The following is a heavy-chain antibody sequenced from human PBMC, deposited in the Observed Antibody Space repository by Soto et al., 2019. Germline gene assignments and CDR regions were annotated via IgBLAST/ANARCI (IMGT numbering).Heavy chain of an antibody. CDR2: TYYRSKWYN. Sequence: SQTLSLTCAISGDSVSSNSAAWNWIRQSPSRGLEWPGRTYYRSKWYNDYAVSVKSRITINPDTSKNQFSLQLNSVTPEDTAVYYCARGPVVLVENYFDYWGQGTLVTVSS. CDR1: GDSVSSNSAA. J-gene: IGHJ4*02. V-gene: IGHV6-1*01. CDR3: ARGPVVLVENYFDY. D-gene: IGHD2-8*02.